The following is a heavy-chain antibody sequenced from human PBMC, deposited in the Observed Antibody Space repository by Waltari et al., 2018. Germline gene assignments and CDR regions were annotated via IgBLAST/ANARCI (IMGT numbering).Heavy chain of an antibody. Sequence: QVQLQESGPGLVKPSQTLSLTCTASGGCISGGIYYWSWIREPAGKGLEWIGRIDTSGSTNYNPSLKSRVTISVDTYKNQFSMKLSSVTAADTAVYYCARQSLEWLDYWGQGTLVTVSS. J-gene: IGHJ4*02. CDR3: ARQSLEWLDY. V-gene: IGHV4-61*02. CDR1: GGCISGGIYY. CDR2: IDTSGST. D-gene: IGHD3-3*01.